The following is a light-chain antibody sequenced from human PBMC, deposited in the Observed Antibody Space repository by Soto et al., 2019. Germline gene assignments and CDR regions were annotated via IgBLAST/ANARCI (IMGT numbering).Light chain of an antibody. J-gene: IGLJ2*01. CDR1: KLGDKY. Sequence: SSELTQPPSVSVSPGQTASITCSGDKLGDKYACWYQQKPGQSPVLVIYQDSKRPSGIPERFSGSNSGNTATLTISGTQAMDGADYYWQAWDSSIVFGGGTKLTVL. CDR2: QDS. CDR3: QAWDSSIV. V-gene: IGLV3-1*01.